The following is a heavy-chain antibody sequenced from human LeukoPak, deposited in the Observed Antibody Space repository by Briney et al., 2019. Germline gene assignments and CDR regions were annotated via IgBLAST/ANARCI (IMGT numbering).Heavy chain of an antibody. V-gene: IGHV3-23*01. CDR3: ARLPHYSSLYGMDV. J-gene: IGHJ6*02. CDR1: GFTFSTYA. Sequence: PGGSLRLSCAASGFTFSTYAVNWVRQAPGKGLEWVSAITGSGGATYYADSVKGRFTISRDNSKNTLYLQMSSLKASDTAMYYCARLPHYSSLYGMDVWGQGTTVTVSS. D-gene: IGHD6-13*01. CDR2: ITGSGGAT.